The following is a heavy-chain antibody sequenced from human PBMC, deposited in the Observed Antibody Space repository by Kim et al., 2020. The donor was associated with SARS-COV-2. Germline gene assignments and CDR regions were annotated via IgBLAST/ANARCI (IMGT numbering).Heavy chain of an antibody. D-gene: IGHD5-18*01. V-gene: IGHV3-74*01. J-gene: IGHJ4*02. CDR2: INSDGSST. Sequence: GGSLRLSCAASGFTFSSYWMHWVRQAPGKGLVWVSRINSDGSSTSYADSVKGRFTISRDNAKNTLYLQMNSLRAEDTAVYYCARAKLWPPEPFDYWGQGTLVTVSS. CDR3: ARAKLWPPEPFDY. CDR1: GFTFSSYW.